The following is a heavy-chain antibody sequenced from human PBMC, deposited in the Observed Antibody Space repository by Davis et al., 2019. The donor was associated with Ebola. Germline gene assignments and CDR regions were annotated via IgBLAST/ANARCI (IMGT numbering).Heavy chain of an antibody. Sequence: PGGSLRLSCAASGFTFSSYAMSWVRQAPGKGLEWVSAISGSGGSTYYADSVKGRFTISRDNSKNTLYLQMNSLRAEDTAVYYCAKDAEGLRYFDWLVGDFDYWGQGTLVTGSS. V-gene: IGHV3-23*01. CDR2: ISGSGGST. CDR1: GFTFSSYA. D-gene: IGHD3-9*01. CDR3: AKDAEGLRYFDWLVGDFDY. J-gene: IGHJ4*02.